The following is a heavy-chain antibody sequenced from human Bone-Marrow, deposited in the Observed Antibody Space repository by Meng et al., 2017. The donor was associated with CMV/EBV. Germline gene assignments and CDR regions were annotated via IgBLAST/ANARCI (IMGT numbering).Heavy chain of an antibody. CDR2: IYYSGST. Sequence: GSLRLSCTVSGGSISSYYWSWIRQPPGKGLEWIGYIYYSGSTNYNPSLKSRVTISVDTSKNQFSLKLSSVTAADAAVYYCARESAVAAAGTFDYWGQGTLVTVSS. CDR3: ARESAVAAAGTFDY. J-gene: IGHJ4*02. D-gene: IGHD6-13*01. V-gene: IGHV4-59*01. CDR1: GGSISSYY.